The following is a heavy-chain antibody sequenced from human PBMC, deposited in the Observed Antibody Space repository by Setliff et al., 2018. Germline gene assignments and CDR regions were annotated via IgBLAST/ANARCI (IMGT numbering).Heavy chain of an antibody. Sequence: SETLSLTCTVSGASVNSGDYFWSWIRQPPGKGLEWIGEFSHSGSTNYNPSLKSRVTISLDPSANQFSLNLSSVTAADTAFYYCAKERYFDWFFEDWGQGTLVTVSS. CDR1: GASVNSGDYF. D-gene: IGHD3-9*01. CDR2: FSHSGST. CDR3: AKERYFDWFFED. V-gene: IGHV4-61*08. J-gene: IGHJ4*02.